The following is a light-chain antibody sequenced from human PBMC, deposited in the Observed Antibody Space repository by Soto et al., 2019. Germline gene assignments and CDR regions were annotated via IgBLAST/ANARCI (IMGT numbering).Light chain of an antibody. V-gene: IGKV1-9*01. Sequence: DLQMTQSPSSLSASVGDRVTITCRASQDISSYLAWYQQKPGKAPKLLIYAASTLQSGVPSRFSGSGSGTEFTLTISSLQPEDFATYYCQQLNSYPPFFGGGTKVEIK. CDR3: QQLNSYPPF. J-gene: IGKJ4*01. CDR2: AAS. CDR1: QDISSY.